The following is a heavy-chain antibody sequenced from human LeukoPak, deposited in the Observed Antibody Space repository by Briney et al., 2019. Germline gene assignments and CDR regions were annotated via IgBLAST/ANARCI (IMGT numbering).Heavy chain of an antibody. V-gene: IGHV3-53*01. CDR2: IYSDGST. D-gene: IGHD5-12*01. CDR1: GFTVSSNY. J-gene: IGHJ4*02. CDR3: ACYSGYDTVLYFDY. Sequence: GGSLRLSCAASGFTVSSNYMTWVRQAQGKGLEWVAFIYSDGSTYYADSVKGRFTISRDNSKNTLFLQMNSLRAEDSAVYYCACYSGYDTVLYFDYWGQGTLVTVSS.